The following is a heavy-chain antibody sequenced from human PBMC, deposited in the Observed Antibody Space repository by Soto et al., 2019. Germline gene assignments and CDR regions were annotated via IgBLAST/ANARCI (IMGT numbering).Heavy chain of an antibody. Sequence: PGGSLRLSCAASGFTFSSYSMNWVRQAPGKGLEWVSYISSSSSTIYYADSVKGRFTISRDNAKNSLYLQMNSLRDEDTAVYYCARDPRWVAGAYYFDYWGQGTLVTV. CDR1: GFTFSSYS. V-gene: IGHV3-48*02. D-gene: IGHD6-19*01. CDR3: ARDPRWVAGAYYFDY. CDR2: ISSSSSTI. J-gene: IGHJ4*02.